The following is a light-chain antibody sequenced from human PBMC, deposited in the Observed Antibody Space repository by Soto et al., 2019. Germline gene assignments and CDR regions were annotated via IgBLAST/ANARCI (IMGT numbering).Light chain of an antibody. CDR2: DAS. CDR1: QSVSSY. V-gene: IGKV3-11*01. CDR3: QQCSNWNPVT. J-gene: IGKJ4*01. Sequence: EIVLTQSPATLSLSPGERATRSCRASQSVSSYLAWYPQKPCQTPRLRIYDASNSATGIPARFSGSGSGTDVTLTISRLEHENITIYYCQQCSNWNPVTFGVGTKVEIK.